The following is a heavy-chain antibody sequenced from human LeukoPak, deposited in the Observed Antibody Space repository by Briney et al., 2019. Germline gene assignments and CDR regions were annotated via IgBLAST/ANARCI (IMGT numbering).Heavy chain of an antibody. CDR2: IYYSGST. D-gene: IGHD6-6*01. Sequence: SETLSLTCAVYGGSFSGYYWSWIRQTPEKGLEWIGYIYYSGSTNYNPSLKSRVTISVDTSKNQFSLKVTSVTAADTAVYYCVRGYSWSSYRDAFDLWGQGTTLTVSS. CDR1: GGSFSGYY. J-gene: IGHJ3*01. V-gene: IGHV4-59*01. CDR3: VRGYSWSSYRDAFDL.